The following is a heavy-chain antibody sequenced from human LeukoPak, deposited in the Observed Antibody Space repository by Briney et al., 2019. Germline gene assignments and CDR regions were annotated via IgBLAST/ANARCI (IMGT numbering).Heavy chain of an antibody. J-gene: IGHJ4*02. CDR1: GGSISSGGYY. CDR3: ARAYSSSSGVNFDY. D-gene: IGHD6-6*01. V-gene: IGHV4-31*03. Sequence: SETLSLTCTVSGGSISSGGYYWSWIRQHPGKGLEWIGYIYYSGSTYYNPSLKSRVTTSVDTSKNQFSLKLSSVTAADTAVYYCARAYSSSSGVNFDYWGQGTLVTVSS. CDR2: IYYSGST.